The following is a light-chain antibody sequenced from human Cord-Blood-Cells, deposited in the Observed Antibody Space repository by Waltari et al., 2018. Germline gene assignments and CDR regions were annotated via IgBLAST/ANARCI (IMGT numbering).Light chain of an antibody. CDR1: QSISSD. Sequence: DIQMTQSPSSLSASVGDRVTITCRASQSISSDLNCYQQTPGKAPKLLIYAASSLQSGVPSRFSGSGSGTDFSLTISSLQPEEFATYYSQQSYSTPYTFGQGTKLEIK. CDR3: QQSYSTPYT. V-gene: IGKV1-39*01. J-gene: IGKJ2*01. CDR2: AAS.